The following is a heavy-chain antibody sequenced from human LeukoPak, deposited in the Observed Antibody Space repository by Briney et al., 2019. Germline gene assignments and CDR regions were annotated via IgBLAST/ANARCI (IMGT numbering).Heavy chain of an antibody. CDR3: ARALGSSWYRGGWVFDY. V-gene: IGHV3-66*01. D-gene: IGHD6-13*01. J-gene: IGHJ4*02. CDR1: GFTVSSNY. Sequence: GGSLRLSCAASGFTVSSNYMSWVRQAPGKGLEWVSVIYSGGSTYYADSVEGRFTISRDNSKNTLYLQMNSLRAEDTAVYYCARALGSSWYRGGWVFDYWGQGTLVTVSS. CDR2: IYSGGST.